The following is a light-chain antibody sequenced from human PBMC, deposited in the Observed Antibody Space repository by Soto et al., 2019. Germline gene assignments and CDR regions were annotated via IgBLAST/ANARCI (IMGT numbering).Light chain of an antibody. CDR1: QCVLFSSNNNNY. J-gene: IGKJ3*01. CDR3: QQYYSTPLT. Sequence: DIVMTQSPDALAVSLGERAAINCKSSQCVLFSSNNNNYLTWYQQKPGQPPQLLIYWASTRESVVPDRFSGSGSGTNFTLTISSLQAEDVAVYYCQQYYSTPLTFGPGTKVDIK. V-gene: IGKV4-1*01. CDR2: WAS.